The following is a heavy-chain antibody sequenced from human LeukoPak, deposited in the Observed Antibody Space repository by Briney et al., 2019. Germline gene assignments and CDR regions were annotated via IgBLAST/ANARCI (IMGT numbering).Heavy chain of an antibody. Sequence: ASVKVSCKASGHTFTSYGISWVRQAPGQELKWMGWISAYNDNTNYAQKLQGRVTMTTDTSTSTAYMELRSLRSDDTAVYYCARDLTTVTTNWFDPWGQGTLVTVSS. CDR3: ARDLTTVTTNWFDP. CDR2: ISAYNDNT. J-gene: IGHJ5*02. CDR1: GHTFTSYG. D-gene: IGHD4-11*01. V-gene: IGHV1-18*01.